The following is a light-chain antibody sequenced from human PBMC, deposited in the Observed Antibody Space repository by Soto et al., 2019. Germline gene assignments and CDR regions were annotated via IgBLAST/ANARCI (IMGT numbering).Light chain of an antibody. CDR2: EAS. CDR3: QQYEDLART. Sequence: DIQMTQSPSSLSAFVGDRVTITCQASQGINTDLNWYQQKRGKAPTLLFYEASNLDTGVPSRFSGSGGGTYFTFIISILQSEDTATYYWQQYEDLARTFGQGTKVEIK. V-gene: IGKV1-33*01. CDR1: QGINTD. J-gene: IGKJ1*01.